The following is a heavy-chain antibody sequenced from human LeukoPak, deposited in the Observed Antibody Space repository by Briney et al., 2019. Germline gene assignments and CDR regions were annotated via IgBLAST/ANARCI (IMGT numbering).Heavy chain of an antibody. CDR2: IWYDGSNK. D-gene: IGHD3-3*01. CDR1: GLTFSSYG. J-gene: IGHJ4*02. Sequence: GGSLRLSCAASGLTFSSYGMHWVRQAPGKGLEWVAVIWYDGSNKYYADSVKGRFTISRDNSKNTLYLQMNSLRAEDTAVYYCARDPHITIFGVVIIRGYFDYWGQGTLVTVSS. CDR3: ARDPHITIFGVVIIRGYFDY. V-gene: IGHV3-33*01.